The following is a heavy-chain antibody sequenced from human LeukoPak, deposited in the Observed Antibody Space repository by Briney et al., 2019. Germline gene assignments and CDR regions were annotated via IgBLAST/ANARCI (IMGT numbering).Heavy chain of an antibody. CDR3: ARDEQWLTQGRYYFDY. J-gene: IGHJ4*02. Sequence: GGSLRLSCAASGFTFSSYAMSWVRQAPGKGLEWVSAISGSGGSTYYADSVKGRFTISRDNSKNTLYLQMNSLRAEDTAVYYCARDEQWLTQGRYYFDYWGQGTLVTVSS. CDR1: GFTFSSYA. V-gene: IGHV3-23*01. CDR2: ISGSGGST. D-gene: IGHD6-19*01.